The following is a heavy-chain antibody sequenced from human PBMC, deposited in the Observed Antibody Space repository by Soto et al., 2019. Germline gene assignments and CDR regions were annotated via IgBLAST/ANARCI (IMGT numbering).Heavy chain of an antibody. CDR1: GFTFSSYG. Sequence: GGSLRLSCAASGFTFSSYGMHWVRQAPGKGLEWVAVIWYDGSNKYYADSVKGRFTISRDNSKNTLYLQMNSLRAEDTAVYYCARRATVTTPNYYYYYYYMDVWGKGTTVTVSS. V-gene: IGHV3-33*01. CDR3: ARRATVTTPNYYYYYYYMDV. CDR2: IWYDGSNK. D-gene: IGHD4-17*01. J-gene: IGHJ6*03.